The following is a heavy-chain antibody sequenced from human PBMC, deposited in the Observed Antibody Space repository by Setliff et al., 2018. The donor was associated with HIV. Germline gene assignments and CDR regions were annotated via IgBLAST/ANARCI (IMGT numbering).Heavy chain of an antibody. D-gene: IGHD2-8*01. CDR1: RFTFSTYW. CDR2: ITNSGSHV. Sequence: PGGSLRLSCAASRFTFSTYWMSWVRQAPGKGLEWVSSITNSGSHVYYGDSVKGRFTISRDNANNLLFLQMNSLRAEDTAVYYCVSTNEGPLRFLYMDVWGKGTTVTVSS. J-gene: IGHJ6*03. V-gene: IGHV3-21*06. CDR3: VSTNEGPLRFLYMDV.